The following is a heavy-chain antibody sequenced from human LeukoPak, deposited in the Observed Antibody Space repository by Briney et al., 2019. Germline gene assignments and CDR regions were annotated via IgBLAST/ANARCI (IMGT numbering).Heavy chain of an antibody. D-gene: IGHD4-17*01. CDR2: ISGSGGGT. Sequence: PGRSLRLSCAASGFTFSNYAMSWVRQAPGKGLEWVSTISGSGGGTYYADSVKGRFTISRDNSKNTLYLQMNSLRAEDTALYYCAKGGGYYGDDLNNWFDPWGQGTLVTVSS. J-gene: IGHJ5*02. V-gene: IGHV3-23*01. CDR3: AKGGGYYGDDLNNWFDP. CDR1: GFTFSNYA.